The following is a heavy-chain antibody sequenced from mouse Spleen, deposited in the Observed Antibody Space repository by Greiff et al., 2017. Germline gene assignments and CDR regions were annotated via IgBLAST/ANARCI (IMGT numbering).Heavy chain of an antibody. Sequence: QVQLQQPGAELVKPGASVKLSCKASGYTFTSYWMHWVKQRPGQGLEWIGEINPSNGRTNYNEKFKSKATLTVDKSSSTAYMQLSSLTSEDSAVYYCARKEVSHYYAMDYWGQGTSVTVSS. CDR2: INPSNGRT. V-gene: IGHV1S81*02. CDR3: ARKEVSHYYAMDY. CDR1: GYTFTSYW. D-gene: IGHD2-10*02. J-gene: IGHJ4*01.